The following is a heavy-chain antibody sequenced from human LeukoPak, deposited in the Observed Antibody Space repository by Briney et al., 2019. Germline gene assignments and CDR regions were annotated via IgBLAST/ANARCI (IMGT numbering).Heavy chain of an antibody. CDR1: GYSISSGYY. CDR2: IYHSGST. J-gene: IGHJ5*02. Sequence: SETLSLTCAVSGYSISSGYYWGWIRQPPGKGLEWIGSIYHSGSTYYNPSLKSRVTTSVDTSKNQFSLKLSSVTAADTAVSYCARKRTVAGSNWFDPWGQGTLVTVSS. V-gene: IGHV4-38-2*01. D-gene: IGHD6-19*01. CDR3: ARKRTVAGSNWFDP.